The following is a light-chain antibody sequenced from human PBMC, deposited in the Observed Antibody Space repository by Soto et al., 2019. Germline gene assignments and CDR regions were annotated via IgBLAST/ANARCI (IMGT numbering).Light chain of an antibody. CDR3: QHYDSWPLT. Sequence: EIVMTQSPATLSVSPGERATLSCRASQSVSSNLAWYQQNPGQAPRLLMYNASTRATNIPARFSGGGSGTEFTLTISSLQSEDLGLYHCQHYDSWPLTVGGGTKVDSK. CDR2: NAS. CDR1: QSVSSN. J-gene: IGKJ4*01. V-gene: IGKV3D-15*01.